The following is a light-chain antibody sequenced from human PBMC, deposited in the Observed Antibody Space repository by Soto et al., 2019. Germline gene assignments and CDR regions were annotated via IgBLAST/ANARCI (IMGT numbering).Light chain of an antibody. Sequence: QSVLTQPPSASGSPGQSVTISCTGTSSDIGAYNFVSWYQQHPGKAPKLMIYEVSKRPSGVPDRFSGSKSGDTASLTVSGLQAEDEADYFCSSYAGSNSSVFGSGTKVTVL. J-gene: IGLJ1*01. CDR3: SSYAGSNSSV. CDR1: SSDIGAYNF. CDR2: EVS. V-gene: IGLV2-8*01.